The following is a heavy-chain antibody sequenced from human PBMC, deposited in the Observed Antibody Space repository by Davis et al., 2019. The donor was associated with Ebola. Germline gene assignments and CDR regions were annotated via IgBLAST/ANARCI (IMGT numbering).Heavy chain of an antibody. CDR2: IKQDGSEK. D-gene: IGHD6-19*01. CDR3: ARVPREVAGSIYYYYYMDV. V-gene: IGHV3-7*03. CDR1: GFTFSSYW. J-gene: IGHJ6*03. Sequence: GGSLRLSCAASGFTFSSYWMSWVRQAPGKGLEWVANIKQDGSEKYYVDSVKGRFTISRDNAKNSLYLQMNSLRAEDTAVYYCARVPREVAGSIYYYYYMDVWGKGTTVTVSS.